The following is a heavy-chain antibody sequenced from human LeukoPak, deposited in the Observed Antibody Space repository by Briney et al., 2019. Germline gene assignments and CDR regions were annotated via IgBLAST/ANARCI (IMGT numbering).Heavy chain of an antibody. V-gene: IGHV4-34*01. CDR1: GGSFSGYY. D-gene: IGHD3-10*01. J-gene: IGHJ4*02. CDR3: ARGRRRDYGSGSHSRYFDY. CDR2: INHSGST. Sequence: SETLSLTCAVYGGSFSGYYWSWIRQPPGKGLEWIGEINHSGSTNYNPSLKSRVTISVDTSKNQFSLKLSSVTAADTAVYYCARGRRRDYGSGSHSRYFDYWGQGTLVTVSS.